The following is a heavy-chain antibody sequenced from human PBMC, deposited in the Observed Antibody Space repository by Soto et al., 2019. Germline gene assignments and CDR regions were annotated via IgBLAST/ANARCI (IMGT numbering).Heavy chain of an antibody. V-gene: IGHV3-23*01. CDR1: GFTFNSYV. D-gene: IGHD3-22*01. J-gene: IGHJ4*02. CDR3: ARGRYLDSSDYGVANLPFDH. CDR2: ISRSGRGSA. Sequence: EVQLLESGGALVQPGGSLRLSCAASGFTFNSYVMTWVRQAPGEGLEWVASISRSGRGSAYYADSVKGRFTISRSNSENTLFLLMNNLRDEDTALYYCARGRYLDSSDYGVANLPFDHWGLGTLVTVSS.